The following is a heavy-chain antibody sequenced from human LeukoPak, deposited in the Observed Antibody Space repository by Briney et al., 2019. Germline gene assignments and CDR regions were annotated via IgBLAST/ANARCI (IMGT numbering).Heavy chain of an antibody. V-gene: IGHV3-9*01. J-gene: IGHJ4*02. CDR1: GFTFRSYA. D-gene: IGHD6-13*01. CDR2: ISWNSGSI. CDR3: AKARYSSSYWGEYYFDY. Sequence: PGGSLRLSCAASGFTFRSYAMSWVRQAPGKGLEWVSGISWNSGSIGYADSVKGRFTISRDNAKNSLYLQMNSLRAEDTALYYCAKARYSSSYWGEYYFDYWGQGTLVTVSS.